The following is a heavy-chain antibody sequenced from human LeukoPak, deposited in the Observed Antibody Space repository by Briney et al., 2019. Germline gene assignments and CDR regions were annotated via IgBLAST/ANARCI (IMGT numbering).Heavy chain of an antibody. CDR1: GGSISSYY. CDR3: ARAAAGGMTGWGGRARGAFDI. CDR2: IYYSGST. V-gene: IGHV4-59*01. D-gene: IGHD6-13*01. J-gene: IGHJ3*02. Sequence: SETLSLTCTVSGGSISSYYWSWIRQPPGKGLEWIGYIYYSGSTNYNPSLKSRVTISVDTSKNQFSLKLSSVTAADTAVYYCARAAAGGMTGWGGRARGAFDIWGQGTMVTVSS.